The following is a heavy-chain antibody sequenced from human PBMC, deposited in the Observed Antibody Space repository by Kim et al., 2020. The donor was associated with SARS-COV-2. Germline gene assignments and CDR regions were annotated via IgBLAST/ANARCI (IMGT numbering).Heavy chain of an antibody. CDR2: IYTSGST. CDR1: GGSISSYY. D-gene: IGHD3-3*01. V-gene: IGHV4-4*07. CDR3: AREGRYYDFWSGSVGV. Sequence: SETLSLTCTVSGGSISSYYWSWIRQPAGKGLEWIGRIYTSGSTNYNPSLKSRVTMSVDTSKNQFSLKLSSVTAADTAVYYCAREGRYYDFWSGSVGVWGQGTTVTVSS. J-gene: IGHJ6*02.